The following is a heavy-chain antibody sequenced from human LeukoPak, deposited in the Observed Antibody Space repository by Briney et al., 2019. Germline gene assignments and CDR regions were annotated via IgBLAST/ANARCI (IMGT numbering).Heavy chain of an antibody. V-gene: IGHV1-24*01. J-gene: IGHJ5*02. Sequence: PAASVKVSCKVSGYTLTELSMHWVRQAPGKGLEWVGGFDPEDGETIYAQKFQGRVTMTEDTSTDTAYMELSSLRSEDTAVYYCATVVTMVRGVIILGGNNWFDPWGQGTLVTVSS. CDR2: FDPEDGET. D-gene: IGHD3-10*01. CDR1: GYTLTELS. CDR3: ATVVTMVRGVIILGGNNWFDP.